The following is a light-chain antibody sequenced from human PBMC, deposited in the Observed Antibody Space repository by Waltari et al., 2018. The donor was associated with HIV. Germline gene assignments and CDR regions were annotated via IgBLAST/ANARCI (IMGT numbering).Light chain of an antibody. CDR2: RNN. CDR3: AAWDDSLSGVV. J-gene: IGLJ2*01. CDR1: SSNIGSHY. Sequence: QSVLTQSPSASGTPGPRVTISCSGSSSNIGSHYVYWYQQLPGTAPKLLIYRNNQRPSGVPDRFSGSKSGTSASLAISGLRSEDEADYYCAAWDDSLSGVVFGGGTKLTVL. V-gene: IGLV1-47*01.